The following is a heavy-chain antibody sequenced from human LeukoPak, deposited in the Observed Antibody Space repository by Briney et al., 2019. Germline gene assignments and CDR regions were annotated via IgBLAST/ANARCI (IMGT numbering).Heavy chain of an antibody. V-gene: IGHV4-39*07. CDR2: IYYSGST. D-gene: IGHD6-19*01. Sequence: SETLSLTCTVSGGSISSSSYYWGWIRQPPGKGLEWIGSIYYSGSTYYNPSLKSRVTISVDTSKNQFSLKLSSVTAADTAVYYCAREGSGRFDPWGQGTLVTVSS. CDR1: GGSISSSSYY. CDR3: AREGSGRFDP. J-gene: IGHJ5*02.